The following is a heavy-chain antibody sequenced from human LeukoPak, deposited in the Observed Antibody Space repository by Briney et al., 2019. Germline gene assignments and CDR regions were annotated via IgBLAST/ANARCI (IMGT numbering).Heavy chain of an antibody. V-gene: IGHV4-39*07. Sequence: SETLSLTCTVSGGSISSSSYYWGWIRQPPGTGLEWIVSIYYSGSTYYNPSLKSRVNMSVDKPNNQFSLTLTSVTAADTAVYYCARERWGVVAASTYYYFYIDVWGKGTAVTVSS. CDR2: IYYSGST. D-gene: IGHD2-15*01. CDR3: ARERWGVVAASTYYYFYIDV. J-gene: IGHJ6*03. CDR1: GGSISSSSYY.